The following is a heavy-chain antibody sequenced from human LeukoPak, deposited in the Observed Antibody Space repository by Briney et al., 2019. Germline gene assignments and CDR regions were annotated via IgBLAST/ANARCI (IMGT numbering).Heavy chain of an antibody. CDR1: GVSIRSYY. CDR2: IYISGSS. Sequence: SETLSLTCTVSGVSIRSYYWSWIRQPAGKGLEWIGRIYISGSSNYNPSLKSRVTMSVDTSKSQFSLKLRSVTAADTAVYYCARDHSSSSWFDYWGQGTLVTVSS. CDR3: ARDHSSSSWFDY. D-gene: IGHD6-6*01. V-gene: IGHV4-4*07. J-gene: IGHJ4*02.